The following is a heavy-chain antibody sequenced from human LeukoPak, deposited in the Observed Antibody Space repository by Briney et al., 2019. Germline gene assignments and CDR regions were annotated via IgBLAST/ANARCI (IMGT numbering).Heavy chain of an antibody. J-gene: IGHJ6*02. V-gene: IGHV3-30*18. CDR2: ISYDGRNT. CDR3: AKSRENYYGYYAMDV. CDR1: GFTFTNYG. D-gene: IGHD3-10*01. Sequence: GRSLRLSCAASGFTFTNYGMHWVRQAPGKGLEWVAVISYDGRNTYYEDSVRGRFTISRDNSKNTLYLQTNSLRAEDTAVHYCAKSRENYYGYYAMDVWGQGTTLTVSS.